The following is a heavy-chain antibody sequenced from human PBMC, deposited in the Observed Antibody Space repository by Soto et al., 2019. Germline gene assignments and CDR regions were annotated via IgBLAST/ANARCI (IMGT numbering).Heavy chain of an antibody. D-gene: IGHD6-6*01. CDR2: ITDSGGRT. Sequence: GGSLRLSCGASGFTFASHAMNWVRQAPGKGLQWVSTITDSGGRTYYADSVKGRFTISRDNSKNTLSLQMNNLRAADTAIYYCAKDLGSSSPNWFDPWGPGTLVTVSS. CDR3: AKDLGSSSPNWFDP. CDR1: GFTFASHA. J-gene: IGHJ5*02. V-gene: IGHV3-23*01.